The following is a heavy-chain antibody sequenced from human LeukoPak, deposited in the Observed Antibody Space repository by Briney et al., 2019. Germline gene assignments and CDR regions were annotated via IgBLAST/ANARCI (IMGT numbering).Heavy chain of an antibody. Sequence: SETLSLTCTVSGGSISSYYWSWIRQPPGKGLEWIGYIYYSGSTNYNPSLKSRVTISVDTSKNQFSLKLSSVTAADTAVYYCARAGYSYGYYYYYYMDVWGKGTTVTVSS. D-gene: IGHD5-18*01. J-gene: IGHJ6*03. CDR3: ARAGYSYGYYYYYYMDV. CDR1: GGSISSYY. V-gene: IGHV4-59*12. CDR2: IYYSGST.